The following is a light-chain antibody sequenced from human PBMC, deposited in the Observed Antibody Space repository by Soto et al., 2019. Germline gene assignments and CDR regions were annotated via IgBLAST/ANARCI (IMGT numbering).Light chain of an antibody. Sequence: QSVLTQPPSVSGAPGQRVTISCTGSSSNIGAGYDVHWYQQLPGTAPKLIIYGNSNRPSGVPDRFSGSKSVTSASLAITGLQAEDEADYYCQSYDSSLRGWVFGGGTKLTVL. CDR2: GNS. J-gene: IGLJ3*02. CDR3: QSYDSSLRGWV. V-gene: IGLV1-40*01. CDR1: SSNIGAGYD.